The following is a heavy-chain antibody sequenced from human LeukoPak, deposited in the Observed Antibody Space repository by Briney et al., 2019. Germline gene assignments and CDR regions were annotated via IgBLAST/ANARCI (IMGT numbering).Heavy chain of an antibody. CDR3: TISWNYATLDY. D-gene: IGHD1-7*01. CDR1: GFTFSGSA. CDR2: IRSKANSYAT. J-gene: IGHJ4*02. V-gene: IGHV3-73*01. Sequence: GGSLRLSCAASGFTFSGSAMHWVRKASGKGLEWVGRIRSKANSYATAYAASVKGRFTISRDDSKNTAYLQMNSLKTEDTAVYYCTISWNYATLDYWGQGTLVTVSS.